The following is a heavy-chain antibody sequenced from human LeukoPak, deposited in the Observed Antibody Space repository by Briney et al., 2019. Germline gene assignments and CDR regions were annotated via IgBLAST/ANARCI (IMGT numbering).Heavy chain of an antibody. D-gene: IGHD1-1*01. CDR2: IRYDGSNK. V-gene: IGHV3-30*02. CDR1: GFTFSSYG. CDR3: AKGGSANDPGGLETY. Sequence: GGSLRLSCAASGFTFSSYGMHWVRQAPGKGLEWVAFIRYDGSNKYYADSVKGRFAISRDNSKNTLYLQMNSLRAEDTAVYYCAKGGSANDPGGLETYWGQGTWATVP. J-gene: IGHJ4*02.